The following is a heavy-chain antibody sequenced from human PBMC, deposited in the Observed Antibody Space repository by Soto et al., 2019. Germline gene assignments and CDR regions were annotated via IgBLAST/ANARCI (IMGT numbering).Heavy chain of an antibody. Sequence: QVQLVQSGAEVKKPGSSVKVSCKASGGTFSSYTISWVRQAPGQGLEWMGRIIPILGIANYAQKFQGRVMITAGKSTSTAYMELSSLRAEDTAVYDCARATYYDTVTGSPDYYYGMDVWGQGTTVTVSS. J-gene: IGHJ6*02. CDR2: IIPILGIA. CDR1: GGTFSSYT. D-gene: IGHD3-9*01. CDR3: ARATYYDTVTGSPDYYYGMDV. V-gene: IGHV1-69*02.